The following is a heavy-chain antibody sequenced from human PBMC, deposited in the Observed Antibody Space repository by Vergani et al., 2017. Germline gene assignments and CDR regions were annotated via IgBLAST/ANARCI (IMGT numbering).Heavy chain of an antibody. CDR1: GFTFSSYA. J-gene: IGHJ6*02. D-gene: IGHD1-26*01. V-gene: IGHV3-23*01. Sequence: EVQLLESGGGLVQPGGSLRLSCAASGFTFSSYAMSWVRQAPGKGLEWVSAISGSGGSTYYADSVKGRFTISRDNSKNTLYLQMNSLKTEDTAVYYCTTTELLYYYGMDVWGQGTTVTVSS. CDR3: TTTELLYYYGMDV. CDR2: ISGSGGST.